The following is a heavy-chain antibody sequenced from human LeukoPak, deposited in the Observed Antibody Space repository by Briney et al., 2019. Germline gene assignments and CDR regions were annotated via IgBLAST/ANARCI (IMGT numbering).Heavy chain of an antibody. CDR1: GGSFSGYY. D-gene: IGHD2-15*01. CDR3: ARRAKDCSGGSCYRATDNWFDP. V-gene: IGHV4-34*01. Sequence: SETLSLTCAVYGGSFSGYYWSWIRQPPGKGLEWIGEINHSGSTNYNPSLKSRVTISVDTSKNQFSLKLSSVTAADTAVYYCARRAKDCSGGSCYRATDNWFDPWGQGTLVTVSS. J-gene: IGHJ5*02. CDR2: INHSGST.